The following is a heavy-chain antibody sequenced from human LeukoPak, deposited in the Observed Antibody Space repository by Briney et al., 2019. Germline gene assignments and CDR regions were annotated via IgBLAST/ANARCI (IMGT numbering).Heavy chain of an antibody. CDR3: AKVTPGMPAAAAFDV. CDR2: IRYDGDNK. CDR1: RFTFSSYA. J-gene: IGHJ3*01. D-gene: IGHD6-13*01. V-gene: IGHV3-30*02. Sequence: GGSLRLSCAASRFTFSSYAMSWVRQAPGKGLEWVAYIRYDGDNKNYADSVKGRFTISRDNSKDTLYLQMNSLRAEDTAVYYCAKVTPGMPAAAAFDVWGQGTTVTVSS.